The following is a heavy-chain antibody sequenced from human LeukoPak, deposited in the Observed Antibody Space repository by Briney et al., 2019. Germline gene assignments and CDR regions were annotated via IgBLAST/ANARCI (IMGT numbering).Heavy chain of an antibody. CDR3: AKEIAAIGSPLLDY. V-gene: IGHV3-53*01. CDR2: IYSGGNT. CDR1: GSSVSTTY. D-gene: IGHD6-13*01. J-gene: IGHJ4*02. Sequence: HPGGSLRLSCAASGSSVSTTYMSWVCQAPGKGLEWVSVIYSGGNTYYADSVKGRFTISRDNSKNTLYLQMNSLRAEDTAMYYCAKEIAAIGSPLLDYWGQGVLVTVSS.